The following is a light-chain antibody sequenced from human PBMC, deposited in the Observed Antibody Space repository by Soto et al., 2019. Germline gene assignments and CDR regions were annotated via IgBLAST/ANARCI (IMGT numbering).Light chain of an antibody. CDR1: SSDIGSNI. CDR2: NNN. CDR3: AAWDDYLNGWV. V-gene: IGLV1-44*01. J-gene: IGLJ3*02. Sequence: QSVLTQPPSASGTPGQRVTISCSGSSSDIGSNIVNWYQQLPGTAPKLLIYNNNQRPSGVPDRFSGSKSGTSASLAISGLQSEDXXHYYCAAWDDYLNGWVFGGGTKLTVL.